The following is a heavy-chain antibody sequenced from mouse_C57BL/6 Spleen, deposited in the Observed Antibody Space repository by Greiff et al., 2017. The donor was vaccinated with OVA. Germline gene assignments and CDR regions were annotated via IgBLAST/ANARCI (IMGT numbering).Heavy chain of an antibody. D-gene: IGHD1-1*01. V-gene: IGHV1-26*01. Sequence: VQLQQSGPELVKPGASVKISCKASGYTFTDYYMNWVKQSHGKSLEWIGDINPNNGGTSYNQKFKGKATLTVDKSSSTAYMELRSLTSEDSAVYYCARSLTTVVDWFAYWGQGTLVTASA. CDR1: GYTFTDYY. CDR2: INPNNGGT. CDR3: ARSLTTVVDWFAY. J-gene: IGHJ3*01.